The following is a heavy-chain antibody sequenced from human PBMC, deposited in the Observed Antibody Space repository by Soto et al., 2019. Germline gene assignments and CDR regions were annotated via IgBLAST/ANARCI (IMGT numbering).Heavy chain of an antibody. CDR3: ARDNPPYYYGSGSYYNKPNWFDP. J-gene: IGHJ5*02. V-gene: IGHV1-18*01. Sequence: WASVKVSCKASGYTFTSYGISWVRQAPGQGLEWMGWISAYNGNTNYAQKLQGRVTMTTDTSTSTAYMELRSLRSDDTAVYYCARDNPPYYYGSGSYYNKPNWFDPWGQGTLVTVSS. CDR1: GYTFTSYG. D-gene: IGHD3-10*01. CDR2: ISAYNGNT.